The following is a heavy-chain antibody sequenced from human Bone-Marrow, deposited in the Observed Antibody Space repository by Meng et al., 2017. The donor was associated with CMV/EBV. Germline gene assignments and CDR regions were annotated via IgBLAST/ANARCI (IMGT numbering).Heavy chain of an antibody. CDR2: IYSGGST. Sequence: GESLKISCAASGFTFSNSDMNWVRQAPGKGLEWVSVIYSGGSTYYADSVKGRFTISRDNAKNSLYLQMNSLRAEDTAVYYCARKDGYNQYWGQGTLVTVSS. D-gene: IGHD5-24*01. J-gene: IGHJ4*02. V-gene: IGHV3-66*01. CDR3: ARKDGYNQY. CDR1: GFTFSNSD.